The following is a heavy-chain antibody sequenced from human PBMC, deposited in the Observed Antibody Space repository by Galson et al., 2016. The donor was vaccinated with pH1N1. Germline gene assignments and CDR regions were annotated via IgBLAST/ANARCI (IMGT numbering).Heavy chain of an antibody. V-gene: IGHV2-5*01. D-gene: IGHD3-3*01. CDR3: AHSVGTRVFGVVTNFNWFDP. J-gene: IGHJ5*02. CDR2: IYWTDDK. CDR1: GFSLRSNGVG. Sequence: ALVKPTQTLTLTCTFSGFSLRSNGVGVGWIRQPPGKALEWLVIYWTDDKRYSPSLKSRLTITKDTSKNQVVLTMTNMDPVDTATYYCAHSVGTRVFGVVTNFNWFDPWGQGTLVTVSS.